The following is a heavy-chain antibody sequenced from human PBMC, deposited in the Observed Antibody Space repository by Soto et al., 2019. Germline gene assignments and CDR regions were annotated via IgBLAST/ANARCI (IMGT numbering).Heavy chain of an antibody. CDR1: GFPFSTYA. J-gene: IGHJ4*02. V-gene: IGHV3-48*02. CDR3: ARDLSY. Sequence: DVHLVESGGGLVQPGGSLRLSCAVSGFPFSTYAMHWVRQAPGKGLEWISYINSDSTTTFHADSVKGRFTVSRDNAKNSLYLQMSCLRHEDTAVYYCARDLSYWGQGTLVTVSS. CDR2: INSDSTTT.